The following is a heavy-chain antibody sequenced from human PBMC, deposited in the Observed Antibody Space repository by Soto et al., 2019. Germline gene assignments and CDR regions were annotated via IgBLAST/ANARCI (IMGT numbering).Heavy chain of an antibody. CDR3: ARLLGYCSXTSCAAWGYNYYYGMDV. V-gene: IGHV4-34*01. J-gene: IGHJ6*02. D-gene: IGHD2-2*01. Sequence: PSETLSLTCAVYGGSFSCYYWSWIRQPPGKGLEWIGEINHSGSTNYNPSLKSRVTISVDTSKNQFSLKLSSVTAADTAVYYCARLLGYCSXTSCAAWGYNYYYGMDVWGQGTTVTVSS. CDR1: GGSFSCYY. CDR2: INHSGST.